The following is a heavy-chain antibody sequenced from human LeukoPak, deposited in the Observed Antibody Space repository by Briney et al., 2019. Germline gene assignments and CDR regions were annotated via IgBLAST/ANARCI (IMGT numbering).Heavy chain of an antibody. J-gene: IGHJ5*02. CDR1: GFTFDDYA. D-gene: IGHD6-6*01. CDR2: ISGDGGST. CDR3: AKDFVIAARPINWFDP. Sequence: GGSLRLSCAASGFTFDDYAMHWVRQAPGKGLEWVSLISGDGGSTYYADSVKGRFSISRDNSKNSLYPQMNSLRTEDTALYYCAKDFVIAARPINWFDPWGQGTLVTVSS. V-gene: IGHV3-43*02.